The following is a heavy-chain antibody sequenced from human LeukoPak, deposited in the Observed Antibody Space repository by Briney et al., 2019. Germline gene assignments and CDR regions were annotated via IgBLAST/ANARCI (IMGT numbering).Heavy chain of an antibody. CDR2: IYYSGST. CDR1: GGSISSSSYY. V-gene: IGHV4-39*01. Sequence: PSETLSLTCTVSGGSISSSSYYWGWIRQPSGKGLEWIGSIYYSGSTYYNPSLKSRVTVSVDTSKNQFSLKLSSVTAADTAVYYCARAPGAYYYDSSGYYLWDYWGQGTLVTVSS. J-gene: IGHJ4*02. CDR3: ARAPGAYYYDSSGYYLWDY. D-gene: IGHD3-22*01.